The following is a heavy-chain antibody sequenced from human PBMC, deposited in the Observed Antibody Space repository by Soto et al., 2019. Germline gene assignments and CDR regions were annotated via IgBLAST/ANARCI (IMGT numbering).Heavy chain of an antibody. CDR2: ISSSSSYI. Sequence: GGSLRLSCAASGFTLSDYAMTWVRQAPGKGLEWVSSISSSSSYIYYADSVKGRFTISRDNAKNSLYLQMNSLRAEDTAVYYCASHPRDSSGYWYYFDYWGQGTLVTVSS. D-gene: IGHD3-22*01. CDR1: GFTLSDYA. V-gene: IGHV3-21*01. J-gene: IGHJ4*02. CDR3: ASHPRDSSGYWYYFDY.